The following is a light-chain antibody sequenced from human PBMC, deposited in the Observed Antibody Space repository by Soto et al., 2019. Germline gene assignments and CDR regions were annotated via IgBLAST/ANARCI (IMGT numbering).Light chain of an antibody. J-gene: IGKJ1*01. V-gene: IGKV3-15*01. CDR2: GAS. Sequence: EIVMTQSPATLSVSPGERATLSCRANQSVSSNLAWYQQKPGQAPRLLISGASTRATGIPDRFSGSGSGTEFTLTISSLQSEDFAVYYCQEYNNWPLTFGQGTKVDIK. CDR1: QSVSSN. CDR3: QEYNNWPLT.